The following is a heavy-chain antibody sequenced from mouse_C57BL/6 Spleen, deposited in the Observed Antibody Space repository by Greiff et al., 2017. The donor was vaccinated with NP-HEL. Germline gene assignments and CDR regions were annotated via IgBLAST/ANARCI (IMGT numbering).Heavy chain of an antibody. CDR3: ASRGSSTMITTGYYYAMDY. D-gene: IGHD2-4*01. Sequence: VMLVESGPGLVAPSQSLSITCTVSGFSLTSYGVSWVRQPPGKGLEWLGVIWGDGSTNYHSALISRLSISKDNSKSQVFLKLNSLQTDDTATYYCASRGSSTMITTGYYYAMDYWGQGTSVTVSS. CDR2: IWGDGST. V-gene: IGHV2-3*01. J-gene: IGHJ4*01. CDR1: GFSLTSYG.